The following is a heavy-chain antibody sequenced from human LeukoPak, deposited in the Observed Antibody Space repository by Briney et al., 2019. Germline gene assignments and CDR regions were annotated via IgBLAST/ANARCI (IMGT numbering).Heavy chain of an antibody. CDR2: IYHSGST. Sequence: PSETLSLTCTVPGVSISRHYWSWIRQPPGKGLEWIGSIYHSGSTYYNPSLKSRVTIPVDTSKNQFSLKLSSVTAADTAVYYCARVASSSWYSGFDYWGQGTLVTVSS. CDR1: GVSISRHY. J-gene: IGHJ4*02. CDR3: ARVASSSWYSGFDY. D-gene: IGHD6-13*01. V-gene: IGHV4-38-2*02.